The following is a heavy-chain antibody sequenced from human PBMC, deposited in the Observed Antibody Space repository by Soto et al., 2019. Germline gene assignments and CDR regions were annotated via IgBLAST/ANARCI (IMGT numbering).Heavy chain of an antibody. V-gene: IGHV3-23*01. CDR3: AKVPRHYHFWSGYSTSQYYYYYYGMDV. J-gene: IGHJ6*02. Sequence: GGSLRLSCAASGFTFSSYAMGWVRQAPGKGLEWVSAISGSGGSTYHADSVKGRFTISRDNSKNTLYLQMNSLRAEDTAVYYCAKVPRHYHFWSGYSTSQYYYYYYGMDVWGQGTTVTVSS. CDR1: GFTFSSYA. CDR2: ISGSGGST. D-gene: IGHD3-3*01.